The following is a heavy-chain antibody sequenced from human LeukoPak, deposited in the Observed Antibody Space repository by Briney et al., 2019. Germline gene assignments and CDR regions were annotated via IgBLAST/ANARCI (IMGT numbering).Heavy chain of an antibody. V-gene: IGHV1-2*06. J-gene: IGHJ4*02. D-gene: IGHD3-16*01. CDR2: INPNSGGT. Sequence: ASVKVSCKASGYTFTGYYMHWVRHAPGQGLEWMGRINPNSGGTNYAQKFQGRVTMTRDTSISTAYMELSRLRSDDTAVYYCARVSGDRGSARDYWGQGTLVTVSS. CDR3: ARVSGDRGSARDY. CDR1: GYTFTGYY.